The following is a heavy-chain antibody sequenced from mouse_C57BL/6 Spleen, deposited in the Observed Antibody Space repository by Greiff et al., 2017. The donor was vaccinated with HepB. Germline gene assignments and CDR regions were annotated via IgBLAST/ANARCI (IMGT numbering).Heavy chain of an antibody. J-gene: IGHJ4*01. CDR3: ARGGNAMDY. Sequence: QVQLKESGAELARPGASVKMSCKASGYTFTSYTMHWVKQRPGQGLEWIGYINPSSGYTKYNQKFKDKATLTADKSSSTAYMQLSSLTSEDSAVYYCARGGNAMDYWGQGTSVTVSS. CDR2: INPSSGYT. CDR1: GYTFTSYT. V-gene: IGHV1-4*01.